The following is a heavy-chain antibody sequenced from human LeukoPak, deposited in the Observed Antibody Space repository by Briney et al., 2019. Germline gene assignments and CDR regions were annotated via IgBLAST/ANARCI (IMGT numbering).Heavy chain of an antibody. CDR1: GGSISGYF. D-gene: IGHD2-15*01. J-gene: IGHJ4*02. Sequence: SDTLSLTCTVSGGSISGYFWRWIRQPAGKGLEWIGRIHDNGDSNHNPSLTSRVSMALDTSGNQVSLKLTSVTAADTAVYSCARAPSGCGGTCPSDHWGPGTLVTVSS. CDR3: ARAPSGCGGTCPSDH. V-gene: IGHV4-4*07. CDR2: IHDNGDS.